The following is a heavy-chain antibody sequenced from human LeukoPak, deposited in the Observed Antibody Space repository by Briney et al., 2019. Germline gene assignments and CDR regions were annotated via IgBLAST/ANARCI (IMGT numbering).Heavy chain of an antibody. CDR2: TNWNGGST. CDR3: ARISTTMIRGVTNWFDP. Sequence: GSLRLSCAASGFIFDDYGMTWVRQAPGKGLEWVSGTNWNGGSTGYGDSVKGRFTISRDNVKNSLYLQMNSLRAEDTALYFCARISTTMIRGVTNWFDPWGQGTLVTVSS. D-gene: IGHD3-10*01. V-gene: IGHV3-20*04. J-gene: IGHJ5*02. CDR1: GFIFDDYG.